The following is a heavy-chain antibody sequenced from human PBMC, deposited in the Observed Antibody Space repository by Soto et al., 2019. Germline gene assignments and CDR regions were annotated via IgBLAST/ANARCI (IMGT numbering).Heavy chain of an antibody. CDR1: GFTFSSYG. J-gene: IGHJ3*02. Sequence: GGSLRLSCAASGFTFSSYGMHWVRQAPGKGLEWVAVISYDGSNKYYADSVKGRFTISRDNSKNTLYLQMNSLRAEDTAVYYCAKGGNYYGSGSYYSAFDIWGQGTMVTVS. CDR2: ISYDGSNK. V-gene: IGHV3-30*18. CDR3: AKGGNYYGSGSYYSAFDI. D-gene: IGHD3-10*01.